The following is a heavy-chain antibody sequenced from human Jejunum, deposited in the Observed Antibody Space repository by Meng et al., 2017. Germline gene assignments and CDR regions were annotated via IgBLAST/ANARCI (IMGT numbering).Heavy chain of an antibody. V-gene: IGHV3-66*02. CDR1: QFTVSSDF. CDR3: ARGRGGY. J-gene: IGHJ4*02. CDR2: ISFDGYI. Sequence: GGSLRLSCAASQFTVSSDFMSWVRQAPGKWLECVSLISFDGYIYYADSVKGRFTISRDNSKNTLYLQMNSLRSEDTAVYYFARGRGGYWGQGTLVTVSS. D-gene: IGHD3-10*01.